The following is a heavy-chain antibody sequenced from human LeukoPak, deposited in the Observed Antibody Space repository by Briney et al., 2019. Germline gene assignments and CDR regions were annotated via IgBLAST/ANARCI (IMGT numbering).Heavy chain of an antibody. CDR2: ISSRSNYI. CDR3: AREMLMGWFDP. CDR1: GFTFSSYA. V-gene: IGHV3-21*01. J-gene: IGHJ5*02. Sequence: GGSLRLSCAASGFTFSSYAMSWVRQAPGKGLEWVSAISSRSNYIYYADSLKGRFTISRDNAKNSLYLHMNSLRAEDTAVYYCAREMLMGWFDPWGQGTLVTVSS. D-gene: IGHD2-8*01.